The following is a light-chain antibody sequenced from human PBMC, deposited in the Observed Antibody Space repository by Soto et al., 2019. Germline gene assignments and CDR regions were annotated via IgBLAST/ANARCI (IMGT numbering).Light chain of an antibody. J-gene: IGKJ4*01. CDR2: AAS. CDR1: QSASK. V-gene: IGKV3-15*01. CDR3: QQYDHWPVT. Sequence: EIVLTQSPATLSVSPGAGITLSCRASQSASKLAWYQQKPGQAPRLLIFAASTRATGIPARFSGTGSGTEFTLTISSLQSEDFGVYYCQQYDHWPVTFGGGTKVEVK.